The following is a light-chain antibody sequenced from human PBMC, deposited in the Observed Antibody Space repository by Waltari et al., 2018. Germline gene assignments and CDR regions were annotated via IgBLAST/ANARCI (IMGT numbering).Light chain of an antibody. Sequence: QSALTQPASLSGSPGQSITLSCTGIRSDVGVYSFFSWYQQHPGKAPELVIYDVSNRPSGVSNRFSGSNSGDTASLTISGLQAEDEADYFCSSYTSSSVVFGGGTKLTVL. J-gene: IGLJ2*01. CDR3: SSYTSSSVV. CDR1: RSDVGVYSF. CDR2: DVS. V-gene: IGLV2-14*03.